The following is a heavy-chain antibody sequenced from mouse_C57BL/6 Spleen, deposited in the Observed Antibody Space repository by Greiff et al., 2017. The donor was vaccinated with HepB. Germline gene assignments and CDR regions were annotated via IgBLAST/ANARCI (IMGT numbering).Heavy chain of an antibody. CDR2: IDPSDSYT. Sequence: QVQLQQPGAELVKPGASVKLSCKASGYTFTSYWMQWVKQRPGQGLEWIGEIDPSDSYTNYNQKFKGKATLTVDTSSSTAYMQLSSLTSEDSAVYYCASGYDGLYYAMDYWGQGTSVTVSS. CDR3: ASGYDGLYYAMDY. V-gene: IGHV1-50*01. CDR1: GYTFTSYW. J-gene: IGHJ4*01. D-gene: IGHD2-2*01.